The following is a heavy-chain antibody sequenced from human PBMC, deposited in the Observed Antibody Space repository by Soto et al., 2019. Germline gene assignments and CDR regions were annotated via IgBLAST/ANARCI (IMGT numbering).Heavy chain of an antibody. CDR3: AKVGTGATTFGENWDFDY. Sequence: GGSLRLSCAASGFTFSSYAMSWVRQAPGKGLEWVSAISGSGGSTYYADSVKGRFTISRDNSKNTLYLQMNSLRAEDTAVYYCAKVGTGATTFGENWDFDYWGQGTLVTVSS. V-gene: IGHV3-23*01. J-gene: IGHJ4*02. CDR2: ISGSGGST. D-gene: IGHD1-26*01. CDR1: GFTFSSYA.